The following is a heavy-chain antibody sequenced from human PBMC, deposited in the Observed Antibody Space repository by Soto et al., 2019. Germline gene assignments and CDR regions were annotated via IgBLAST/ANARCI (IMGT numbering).Heavy chain of an antibody. CDR3: ARVGISSSDAFDI. Sequence: ASETLSLTCSVSGGSISSGGYYWSWIRQLPGKDLEWIGYIYHSGNTYYNSSLKSRLTISVDTSKNQFSLKLTSVTAADTAVYYCARVGISSSDAFDIWGQGTMLTVSS. CDR2: IYHSGNT. CDR1: GGSISSGGYY. V-gene: IGHV4-31*03. D-gene: IGHD6-6*01. J-gene: IGHJ3*02.